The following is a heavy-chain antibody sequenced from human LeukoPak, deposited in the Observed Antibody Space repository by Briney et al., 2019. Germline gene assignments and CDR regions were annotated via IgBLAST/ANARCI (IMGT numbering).Heavy chain of an antibody. CDR2: INHSGST. CDR1: GGSFSGYY. Sequence: SETLSLTCAVYGGSFSGYYWGWIRQPPGKGLEWIGEINHSGSTNYNPSLKSRVTISVDTSKNQFSLKLSSVTAADTAVSYRARGQYYADYWGQGTLVTVSS. D-gene: IGHD3-3*01. J-gene: IGHJ4*02. CDR3: ARGQYYADY. V-gene: IGHV4-34*01.